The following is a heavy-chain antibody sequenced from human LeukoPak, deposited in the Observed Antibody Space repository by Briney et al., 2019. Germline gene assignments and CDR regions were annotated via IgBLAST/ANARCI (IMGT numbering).Heavy chain of an antibody. Sequence: GGSLRLSCAASGFTFSSYSLNWVRQAPGKGLEWVSFISTSSSYIYYADSVKGRLTISRDNARNSLYLQMNSLRAEDTAVYYCARQDWLGDRYYFDSWGQGTLVTVSS. J-gene: IGHJ4*02. CDR2: ISTSSSYI. D-gene: IGHD3-9*01. CDR3: ARQDWLGDRYYFDS. V-gene: IGHV3-21*01. CDR1: GFTFSSYS.